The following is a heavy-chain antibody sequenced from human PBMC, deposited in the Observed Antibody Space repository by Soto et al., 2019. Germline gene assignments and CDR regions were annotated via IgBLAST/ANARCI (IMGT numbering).Heavy chain of an antibody. D-gene: IGHD5-12*01. Sequence: QVQLVPSGAEVRQAASSVKVSCKTSGGTFSSYAISWVRQAPGQGLEWMGGIVPIVDTSTYAQKFQGRVTITADESTSTAYMELSSLRSDDTAIYYCVRVVAIPGYPDHWGQGTLVTVSS. V-gene: IGHV1-69*12. CDR1: GGTFSSYA. CDR2: IVPIVDTS. CDR3: VRVVAIPGYPDH. J-gene: IGHJ4*02.